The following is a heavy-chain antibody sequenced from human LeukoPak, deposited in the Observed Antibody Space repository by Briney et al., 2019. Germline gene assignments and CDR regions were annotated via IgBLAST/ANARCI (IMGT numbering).Heavy chain of an antibody. V-gene: IGHV1-18*01. CDR3: ARAAQGDYYDSSGLVRY. CDR2: ISAYNGNT. J-gene: IGHJ4*02. D-gene: IGHD3-22*01. CDR1: GYTFTSYG. Sequence: ASVKVSCKASGYTFTSYGINWVRQAPGQGLEWMGWISAYNGNTNYAQKLQGRVTMTTDTSTSTAYMELRSLRSDDTAVNYCARAAQGDYYDSSGLVRYWGQGTLVTVSS.